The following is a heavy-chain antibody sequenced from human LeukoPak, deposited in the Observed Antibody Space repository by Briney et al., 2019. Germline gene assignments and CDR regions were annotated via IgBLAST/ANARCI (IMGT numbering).Heavy chain of an antibody. CDR3: AKDLHSLYGMDV. CDR1: GFTFSSYA. V-gene: IGHV3-23*01. J-gene: IGHJ6*02. CDR2: ISGSGGST. D-gene: IGHD2-21*01. Sequence: GGSLRLSCAASGFTFSSYATSWVRQAPGKGLEWVSAISGSGGSTYYADSVKGRFTISRDNSKNTLYLQMNSLRAEDTAVYYCAKDLHSLYGMDVWGQGTLVTVSS.